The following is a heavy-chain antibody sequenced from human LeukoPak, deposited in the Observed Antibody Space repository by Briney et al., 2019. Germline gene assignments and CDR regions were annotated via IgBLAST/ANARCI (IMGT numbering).Heavy chain of an antibody. CDR2: IYYSGST. CDR1: GGSISSYY. D-gene: IGHD6-13*01. V-gene: IGHV4-59*08. J-gene: IGHJ4*02. CDR3: ASSYPSSRGPYDY. Sequence: SETLSLTCTVSGGSISSYYWSWIRQPPGKGLEWIGYIYYSGSTNYNPSLKSRVTISVDTSKNQFSLKLSSVTAADTAVYYCASSYPSSRGPYDYWGQGTLVTVSS.